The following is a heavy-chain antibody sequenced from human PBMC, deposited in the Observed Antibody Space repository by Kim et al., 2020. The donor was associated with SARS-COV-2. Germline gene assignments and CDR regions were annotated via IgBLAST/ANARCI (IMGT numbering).Heavy chain of an antibody. D-gene: IGHD1-1*01. CDR3: ARRANSYPLDY. Sequence: ASVKVSCKASGYTFNNYVITWVRQAPGQGLEWMGWISANNGNTNYAQKFKGRVTMTTDTSTSTVYVELRSLRSDDTAVYYCARRANSYPLDYWGQGTLVTVSS. V-gene: IGHV1-18*01. CDR2: ISANNGNT. CDR1: GYTFNNYV. J-gene: IGHJ4*02.